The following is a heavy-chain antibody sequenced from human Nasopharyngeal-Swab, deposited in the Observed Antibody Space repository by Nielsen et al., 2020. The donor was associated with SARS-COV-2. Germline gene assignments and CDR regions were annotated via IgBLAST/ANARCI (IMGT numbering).Heavy chain of an antibody. V-gene: IGHV3-48*02. CDR3: VREKAVAGTLPRQPLEY. D-gene: IGHD6-19*01. CDR2: IPSSSGNPI. J-gene: IGHJ4*02. CDR1: GFSFSSYS. Sequence: GESLKISCAASGFSFSSYSMNWVRQAPGKGLDWVSYIPSSSGNPIYYADSVKGRFTISRDNAKNSLYLQMNSLRDEDTAVYYCVREKAVAGTLPRQPLEYWGQGTLVTVSS.